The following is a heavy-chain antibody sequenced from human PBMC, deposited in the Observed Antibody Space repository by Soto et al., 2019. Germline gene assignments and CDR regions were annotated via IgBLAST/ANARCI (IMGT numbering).Heavy chain of an antibody. V-gene: IGHV3-23*01. J-gene: IGHJ5*02. CDR1: GFAFSSYA. D-gene: IGHD1-1*01. Sequence: GGSLRLSCAASGFAFSSYAMSWVRQAPGKGLEWVSAISGSGGSTYYADSVKGRFTISRDNSKNTLYLQMNSLRAEDTAVYYCARDVDTTSHLNWFDPWGQGVMVTVS. CDR2: ISGSGGST. CDR3: ARDVDTTSHLNWFDP.